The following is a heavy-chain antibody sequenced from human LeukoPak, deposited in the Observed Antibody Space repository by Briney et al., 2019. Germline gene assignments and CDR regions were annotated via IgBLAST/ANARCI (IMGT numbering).Heavy chain of an antibody. CDR2: IYYNGDT. CDR3: VRGPYGSSISNWFDP. CDR1: GGSITGYS. V-gene: IGHV4-59*01. D-gene: IGHD3-10*01. J-gene: IGHJ5*02. Sequence: SETLSLTCSVSGGSITGYSWSWIRQTPGKGLEWIGYIYYNGDTHYNPSLNSRLSMSVDTSNKQFSLNLRSVTAADTAVYYCVRGPYGSSISNWFDPWGQGLLVTVSS.